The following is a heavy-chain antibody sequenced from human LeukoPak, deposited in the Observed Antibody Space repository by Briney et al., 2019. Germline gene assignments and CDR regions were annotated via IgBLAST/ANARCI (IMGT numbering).Heavy chain of an antibody. D-gene: IGHD3-16*01. Sequence: PSETLSLTCAVYGGSFSGYYWSWIRQPPGKGLEWIGEINHSGSTNYNPSLKSRVTISVDTSKNQFSLKLSSVTAADTAVYYCARAGGFFSPFGYWGQGTLVTVSS. CDR3: ARAGGFFSPFGY. J-gene: IGHJ4*02. CDR2: INHSGST. V-gene: IGHV4-34*01. CDR1: GGSFSGYY.